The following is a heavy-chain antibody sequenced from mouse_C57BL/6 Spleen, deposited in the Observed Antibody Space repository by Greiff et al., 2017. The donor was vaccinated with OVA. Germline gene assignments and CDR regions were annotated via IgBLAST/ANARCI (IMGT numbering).Heavy chain of an antibody. D-gene: IGHD2-10*01. CDR3: ASPRSPTRGYFDV. J-gene: IGHJ1*03. V-gene: IGHV1-53*01. CDR1: GYTFTSYW. CDR2: INPSNGGT. Sequence: VQLQQPGTDLVKPGASVKLSCKASGYTFTSYWMPWVKQRPGQGLEWIGNINPSNGGTNYNEKFKSKATLTVDKSSSTAYMQLSSLTSEDSAVYYCASPRSPTRGYFDVWGTGTTVTVSS.